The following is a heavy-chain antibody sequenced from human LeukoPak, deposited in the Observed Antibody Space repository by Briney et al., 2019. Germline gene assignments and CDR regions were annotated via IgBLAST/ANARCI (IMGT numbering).Heavy chain of an antibody. D-gene: IGHD1-1*01. J-gene: IGHJ4*02. V-gene: IGHV4/OR15-8*02. CDR1: GVSISSDNW. CDR3: ATREQSRTTAVPPDF. Sequence: PSETLSLTCAVSGVSISSDNWWTWVRQPPGKGLEWVGETHRGGDTKYNPSLNTRVTISMDYFRNQLSLNLYSVTAADTAVYYCATREQSRTTAVPPDFWGQGILVTVSS. CDR2: THRGGDT.